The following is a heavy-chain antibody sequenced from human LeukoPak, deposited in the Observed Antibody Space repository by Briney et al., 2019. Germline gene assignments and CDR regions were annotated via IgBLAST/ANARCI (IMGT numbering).Heavy chain of an antibody. CDR1: GYTFTSLD. CDR2: MSPNSGDT. Sequence: GASVRVSCKTSGYTFTSLDINWLRQAPGQGLEWMGWMSPNSGDTGYAQKFQGRVSMTRDTSISTAYMELSSLRSEDTAVYHCASNPPNTGDFYYWGLGSLVTVSS. V-gene: IGHV1-8*01. CDR3: ASNPPNTGDFYY. J-gene: IGHJ4*02. D-gene: IGHD1-1*01.